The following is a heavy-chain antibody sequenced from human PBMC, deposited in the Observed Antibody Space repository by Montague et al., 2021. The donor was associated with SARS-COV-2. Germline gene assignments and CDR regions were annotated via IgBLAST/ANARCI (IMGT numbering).Heavy chain of an antibody. CDR1: GFSLNTSGMC. V-gene: IGHV2-70*11. CDR3: ARTYAPSAVAVES. D-gene: IGHD6-19*01. CDR2: IDWDDDK. Sequence: PALVKPTQTPTLTCTFSGFSLNTSGMCVSWIRQPPGKALEWLARIDWDDDKYYSTSLKTRLTISKDTSKNQVVLTMTNMDPVDTATYYCARTYAPSAVAVESWGQGTLVTVSS. J-gene: IGHJ1*01.